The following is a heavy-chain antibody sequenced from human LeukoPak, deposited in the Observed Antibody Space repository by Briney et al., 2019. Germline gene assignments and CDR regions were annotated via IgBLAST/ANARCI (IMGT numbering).Heavy chain of an antibody. CDR2: ISSSSSTI. V-gene: IGHV3-48*04. Sequence: GGSLRLSCAASGFTFSSYSMNWVRQAPGNGLEWVSYISSSSSTIYYADSVKSRFTISRDNAKNSLYLQMNSLRAEDTAVYYCAREGTTETPDYWGQGTLVTVSS. D-gene: IGHD1-7*01. CDR3: AREGTTETPDY. CDR1: GFTFSSYS. J-gene: IGHJ4*02.